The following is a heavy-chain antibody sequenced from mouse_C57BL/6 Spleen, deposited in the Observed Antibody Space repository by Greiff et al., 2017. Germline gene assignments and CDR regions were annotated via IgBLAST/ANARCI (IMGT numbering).Heavy chain of an antibody. CDR3: ARVRYSNPYYYAMDY. J-gene: IGHJ4*01. D-gene: IGHD2-5*01. V-gene: IGHV5-17*01. CDR2: ISSGSSTI. CDR1: GFTFSDYG. Sequence: EVKLVESGGGLVKPGGSLKLSCAASGFTFSDYGMHWVRQAPEKGLEWVAYISSGSSTIYYADTVKGRFTISRDNAKNTLFLQMTSLRSEDTAMYYCARVRYSNPYYYAMDYWGQGTSVTVSS.